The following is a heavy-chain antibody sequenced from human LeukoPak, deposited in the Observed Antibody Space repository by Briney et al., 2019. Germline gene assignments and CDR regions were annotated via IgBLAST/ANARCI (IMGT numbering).Heavy chain of an antibody. Sequence: GGSLRLSCAASGFTFSSYSMNWARQAPGKGLEWVSSISSSSSYIYYADSVKGRFTISRDNAKNSLYLQMNSLRAEDTAVYYCARDSRYSSGWYPDYWGQGTLVTVSS. CDR2: ISSSSSYI. V-gene: IGHV3-21*01. CDR1: GFTFSSYS. J-gene: IGHJ4*02. D-gene: IGHD6-19*01. CDR3: ARDSRYSSGWYPDY.